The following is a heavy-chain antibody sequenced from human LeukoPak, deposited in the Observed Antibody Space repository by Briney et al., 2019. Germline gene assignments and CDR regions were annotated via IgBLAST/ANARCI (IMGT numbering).Heavy chain of an antibody. CDR1: GGPISSYY. J-gene: IGHJ5*02. CDR3: ARLSFIAAEGDWFDP. Sequence: SETLSLTCTVYGGPISSYYWSWIRQPPGKGLEWIGYIYYSGSTNYNPSLKSRVTISVDTSKNQFSLKLSSVTAADTAVYYCARLSFIAAEGDWFDPWGQGTLVTVSS. CDR2: IYYSGST. V-gene: IGHV4-59*01. D-gene: IGHD6-13*01.